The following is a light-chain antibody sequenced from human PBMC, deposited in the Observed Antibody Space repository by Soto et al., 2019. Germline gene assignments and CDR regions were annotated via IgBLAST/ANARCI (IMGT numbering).Light chain of an antibody. Sequence: EIVMTQSPATLSVSPGERATLSCRASQSVSSNLAWYQQKPGQAPRLLIYGASTRATGIPARFSGSGSGTEFTLTISSLQSEDFAVYYCPQYNNCLITFGQGTRLEIK. CDR3: PQYNNCLIT. CDR1: QSVSSN. V-gene: IGKV3-15*01. CDR2: GAS. J-gene: IGKJ5*01.